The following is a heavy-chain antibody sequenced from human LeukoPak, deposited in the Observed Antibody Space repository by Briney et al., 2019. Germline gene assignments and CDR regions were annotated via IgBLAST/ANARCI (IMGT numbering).Heavy chain of an antibody. V-gene: IGHV1-8*01. D-gene: IGHD3-9*01. CDR3: ASGIKSRYDTLYYYYYYGMDV. J-gene: IGHJ6*02. CDR1: GYTFTSYD. CDR2: MNPNSGNT. Sequence: ASVKVSCKASGYTFTSYDINWVRQATGQGLEWMGWMNPNSGNTGYAQKFQGRVTMTRNTSISTAYMELSSLRSEDTAVYYCASGIKSRYDTLYYYYYYGMDVWGQGTTVTVSS.